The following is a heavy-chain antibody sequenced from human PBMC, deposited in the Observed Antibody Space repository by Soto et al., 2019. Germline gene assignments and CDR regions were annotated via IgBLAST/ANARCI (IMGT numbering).Heavy chain of an antibody. CDR3: ARDKGRQQLGGNYYYILGV. Sequence: QVQLMQSGAEVKKPGSSVKVSCKASGGTFSTSAISWVRQAPGEGLEWVGGIMPVFATPDYAQKFQGRVTRSADEYTTTAYLELTSLTTDDTAVYYCARDKGRQQLGGNYYYILGVWGQGTAITVSS. CDR1: GGTFSTSA. V-gene: IGHV1-69*12. CDR2: IMPVFATP. D-gene: IGHD3-3*02. J-gene: IGHJ6*02.